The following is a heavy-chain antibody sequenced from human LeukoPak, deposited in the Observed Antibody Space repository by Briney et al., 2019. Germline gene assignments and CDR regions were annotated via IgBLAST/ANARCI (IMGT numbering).Heavy chain of an antibody. D-gene: IGHD5-18*01. CDR3: ARANTNGYTYGNFDY. J-gene: IGHJ4*02. CDR1: GFTFSIYS. V-gene: IGHV3-21*01. CDR2: ISSGSTYI. Sequence: GWSLRVSCAASGFTFSIYSMDWVRQAPGKGLEWVSSISSGSTYIYYADSVKGRFTISRDDARGSLFLQMNSLRAEDTAVYYCARANTNGYTYGNFDYWGQGTRVIVSS.